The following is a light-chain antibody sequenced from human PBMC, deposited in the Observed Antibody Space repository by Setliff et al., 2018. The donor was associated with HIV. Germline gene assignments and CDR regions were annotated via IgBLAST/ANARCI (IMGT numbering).Light chain of an antibody. CDR2: DVY. CDR1: NSDVGSYNY. CDR3: APYTSTNTLDV. Sequence: QSVLAQPASVSGSPGQSITISCSGTNSDVGSYNYVSWYQQHPGKAPKLIIYDVYYRPSGISSRFSGSKSGNTASLTISGLQLEDEADYYCAPYTSTNTLDVFGTGTKVTDL. V-gene: IGLV2-14*03. J-gene: IGLJ1*01.